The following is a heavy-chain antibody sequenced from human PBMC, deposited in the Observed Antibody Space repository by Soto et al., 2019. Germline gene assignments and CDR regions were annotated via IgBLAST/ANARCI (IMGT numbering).Heavy chain of an antibody. CDR2: IYSGGAT. J-gene: IGHJ6*02. V-gene: IGHV3-53*01. Sequence: GGSLRLSCAASGFNVSSNYMSWVRQAPGKGLEWVSLIYSGGATYYSYSVKGRFTISRDNSKNTLYLQMNNLRAADTAVYYCAGPLAPRPSYYYFGMEVWGQETTVTVSS. CDR1: GFNVSSNY. D-gene: IGHD6-6*01. CDR3: AGPLAPRPSYYYFGMEV.